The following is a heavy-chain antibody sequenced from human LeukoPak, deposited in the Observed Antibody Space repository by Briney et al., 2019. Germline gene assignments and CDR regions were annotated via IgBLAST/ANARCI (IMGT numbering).Heavy chain of an antibody. CDR1: GFTFSSYS. V-gene: IGHV3-23*01. J-gene: IGHJ4*02. D-gene: IGHD1-26*01. CDR2: TSDRGDYT. Sequence: GGSLRLSCAASGFTFSSYSMSWVRQAPGKGLEWVSGTSDRGDYTYYADSVKGRFTISRDNSKNTLYLQMNSLRAEDTALYFCAKKAQYNGNYPLDYWGQGTLVTVSS. CDR3: AKKAQYNGNYPLDY.